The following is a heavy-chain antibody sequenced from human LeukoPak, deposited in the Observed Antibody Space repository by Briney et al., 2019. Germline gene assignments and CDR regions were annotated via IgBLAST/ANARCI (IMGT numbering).Heavy chain of an antibody. Sequence: SETLSLTCTVSGGSISSYYWSWIRQPAGKGLEWIGRIYTSGSTNYNPSLKSRVTMSVDTSKNQFSLKLSSVTAADTAVYYCARDRPDIVVTAGFDPWGQGTLVTVSS. CDR2: IYTSGST. CDR3: ARDRPDIVVTAGFDP. CDR1: GGSISSYY. J-gene: IGHJ5*02. D-gene: IGHD2-15*01. V-gene: IGHV4-4*07.